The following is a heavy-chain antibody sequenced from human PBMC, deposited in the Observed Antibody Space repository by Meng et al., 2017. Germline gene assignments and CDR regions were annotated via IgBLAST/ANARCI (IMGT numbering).Heavy chain of an antibody. CDR1: GYTVPDYW. CDR2: INPKSGDT. CDR3: ARYEDISAAGNLFCDY. Sequence: QVQCGAACVKGNKPLSSVMDSCKESGYTVPDYWLHWGRRAPGDGLEWIGRINPKSGDTHYAQRFQGMVTMAGDTSISTAYMELSGLRSDDTAMYYCARYEDISAAGNLFCDYWGQGTLVTVSS. V-gene: IGHV1-2*06. J-gene: IGHJ4*02. D-gene: IGHD6-13*01.